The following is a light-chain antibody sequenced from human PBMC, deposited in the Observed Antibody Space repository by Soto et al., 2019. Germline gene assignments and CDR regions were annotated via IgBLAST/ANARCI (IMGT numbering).Light chain of an antibody. Sequence: DIQMTQSPSTLSASVGDRVTITCRASQSISTWLAWYQQKPGKAPKLLIYGASSLESGVPSRFSGSGSGTDFTLTISRLEPEDFAVYYCQHYGSSPPTFGQGTKVDIK. CDR2: GAS. CDR1: QSISTW. CDR3: QHYGSSPPT. J-gene: IGKJ1*01. V-gene: IGKV1-5*01.